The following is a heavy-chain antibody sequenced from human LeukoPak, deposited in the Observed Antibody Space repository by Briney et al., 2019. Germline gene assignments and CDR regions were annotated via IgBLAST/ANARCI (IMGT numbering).Heavy chain of an antibody. Sequence: GASVKVSCKASGYTFTSYYMHWVRQAPGQGLEWMGIINPSGGSTSYAQKFLGRVTMTRDTSTSTVYMELSSLRSEDTAVYYCARDRYDYVWGSYRRWDYWGQGTLVTVSS. CDR1: GYTFTSYY. CDR3: ARDRYDYVWGSYRRWDY. D-gene: IGHD3-16*02. J-gene: IGHJ4*02. V-gene: IGHV1-46*01. CDR2: INPSGGST.